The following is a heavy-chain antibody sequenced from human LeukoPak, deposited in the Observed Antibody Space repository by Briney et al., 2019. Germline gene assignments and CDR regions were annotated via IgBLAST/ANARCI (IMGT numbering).Heavy chain of an antibody. Sequence: ASVKVSCKASGYTFTSYGISWVRQAPGQGLEWMGWISAYNGNTNYAQKLQGRVTMTTDTSTSIAYMELRSLRSDDTAVYYCAREDEFGIAVAGRLNWFDPWGQGTLVTVSS. D-gene: IGHD6-19*01. CDR2: ISAYNGNT. CDR3: AREDEFGIAVAGRLNWFDP. V-gene: IGHV1-18*01. CDR1: GYTFTSYG. J-gene: IGHJ5*02.